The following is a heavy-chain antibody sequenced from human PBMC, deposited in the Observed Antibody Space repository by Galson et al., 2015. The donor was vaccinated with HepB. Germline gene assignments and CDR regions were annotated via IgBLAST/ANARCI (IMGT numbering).Heavy chain of an antibody. CDR2: IDGSSSYI. J-gene: IGHJ4*02. V-gene: IGHV3-21*01. CDR1: GFTFTTYS. CDR3: ARVRTDYYDPAEFDY. D-gene: IGHD3-22*01. Sequence: SLRLSCAASGFTFTTYSMNWVRQAPGKGLEWVSSIDGSSSYIFYADSLRGRFTISRDNAKNSLYLQMNNLRAEDTAVYYCARVRTDYYDPAEFDYWGQGTLVTVSS.